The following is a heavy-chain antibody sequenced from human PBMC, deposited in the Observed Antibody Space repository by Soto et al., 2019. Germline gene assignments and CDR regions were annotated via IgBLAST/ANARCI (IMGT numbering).Heavy chain of an antibody. D-gene: IGHD1-1*01. CDR3: ARWNEDGARRCGGMDV. V-gene: IGHV5-51*01. CDR2: IYPGDSDT. Sequence: PGESLKISCKGSGYSLTSYWIGWVRQMPGKGLEWMGIIYPGDSDTRYSPSFQGQVTISADKSISTAYLQWSSLKASDTAMYYCARWNEDGARRCGGMDVWGQGTTVTVSS. J-gene: IGHJ6*02. CDR1: GYSLTSYW.